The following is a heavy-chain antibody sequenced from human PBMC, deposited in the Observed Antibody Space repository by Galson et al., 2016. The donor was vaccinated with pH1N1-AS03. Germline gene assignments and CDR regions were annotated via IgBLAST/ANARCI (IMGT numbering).Heavy chain of an antibody. CDR2: MYNGGRT. CDR3: ARNSYEDVDLEGFYFDY. CDR1: GFTVSSND. D-gene: IGHD3-22*01. Sequence: SLRLSCAASGFTVSSNDMSWVRQAPGRGLEWVSFMYNGGRTLYADSVKGRFTISRDSSKNTLYLQMDSLETEDTAVYYCARNSYEDVDLEGFYFDYWGQGTLVTVSS. V-gene: IGHV3-53*01. J-gene: IGHJ4*02.